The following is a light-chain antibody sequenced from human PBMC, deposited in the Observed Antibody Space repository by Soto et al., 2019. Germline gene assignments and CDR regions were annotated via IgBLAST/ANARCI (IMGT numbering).Light chain of an antibody. J-gene: IGLJ1*01. V-gene: IGLV1-40*01. CDR2: DNS. CDR1: SSNIGAGYD. Sequence: QSVLTQPPSVSAAPGQRVTISCTGCSSNIGAGYDVHWYQQLPGTAPKLLIYDNSNRPSGVPDRFSGSKSGTSASLAITGLQADDEADYYCKSYVSSLSRIVFGTGTKV. CDR3: KSYVSSLSRIV.